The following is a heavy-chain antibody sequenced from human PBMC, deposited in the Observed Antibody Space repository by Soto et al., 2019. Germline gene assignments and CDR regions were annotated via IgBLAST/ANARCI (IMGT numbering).Heavy chain of an antibody. CDR2: IYWDDDK. D-gene: IGHD2-15*01. Sequence: QITLKESGPTLVKPTQTLTLTCTFSGFSLSTTRVGVGWIRQPQGEALAWLALIYWDDDKRYSPSLKNRLTITKDTSKNLVVLSMTNMDPVDSAAYYCAHRPPYGGTHFDYWGQVTLVTVSS. CDR1: GFSLSTTRVG. V-gene: IGHV2-5*02. CDR3: AHRPPYGGTHFDY. J-gene: IGHJ4*02.